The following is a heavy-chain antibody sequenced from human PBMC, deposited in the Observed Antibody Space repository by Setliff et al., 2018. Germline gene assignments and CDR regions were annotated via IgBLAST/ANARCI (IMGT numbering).Heavy chain of an antibody. Sequence: PGGSLRLSCTTSGFTFGDYTMTWVRQAPGKGLEWVGLIGSKPYGGVAEYAASVKGRCTISRDDSKSIAYLRMNSLKTEDTAVYYCTSTYYDYVITPGYWGQGALVTVSS. V-gene: IGHV3-49*04. J-gene: IGHJ4*02. CDR1: GFTFGDYT. D-gene: IGHD3-16*01. CDR2: IGSKPYGGVA. CDR3: TSTYYDYVITPGY.